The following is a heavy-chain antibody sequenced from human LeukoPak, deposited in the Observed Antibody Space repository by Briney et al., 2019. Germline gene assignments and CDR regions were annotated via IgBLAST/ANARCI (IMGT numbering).Heavy chain of an antibody. Sequence: GGSLRLSCAASGFTFNNYAMSWVRQAPGKGLEWVSGISGGGRSTYYADSVKGRFTISRDNSKNTLYLQMNSLRAEDTAVYYCAKDLPWLVRDPYNRLDPWGQGTLVTVSS. CDR2: ISGGGRST. D-gene: IGHD6-19*01. V-gene: IGHV3-23*01. CDR3: AKDLPWLVRDPYNRLDP. J-gene: IGHJ5*02. CDR1: GFTFNNYA.